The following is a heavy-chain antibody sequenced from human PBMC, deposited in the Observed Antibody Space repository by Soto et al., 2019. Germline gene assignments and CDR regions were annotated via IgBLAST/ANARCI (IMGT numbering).Heavy chain of an antibody. V-gene: IGHV1-18*01. J-gene: IGHJ4*02. CDR2: ISAYNGNT. CDR3: ARVGGWWEPEPESPQVY. Sequence: GASVKVSCKASGYTFTSYGIRWVRQAPGQGLEWMGWISAYNGNTNYAQKLQGRVTMTTDTSTSTAYMELRSLRSDDTAVYYCARVGGWWEPEPESPQVYWGQGTLVTVSS. CDR1: GYTFTSYG. D-gene: IGHD2-15*01.